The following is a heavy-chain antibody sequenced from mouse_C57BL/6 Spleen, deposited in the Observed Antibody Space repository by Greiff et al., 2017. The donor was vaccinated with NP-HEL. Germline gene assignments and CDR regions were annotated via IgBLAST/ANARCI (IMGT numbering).Heavy chain of an antibody. J-gene: IGHJ4*01. CDR1: GYTFTDYY. V-gene: IGHV1-19*01. Sequence: VQLQQSGPVLMKPGASVKMSCKASGYTFTDYYMNWVKQSHGKSLEWIGVINPYNGGTSYNQKFKGKATLTVDKSSSTAYMELNSLTSEDSAVYYCARSYGNPYAMDYWGQGTSVTVSS. CDR2: INPYNGGT. CDR3: ARSYGNPYAMDY. D-gene: IGHD2-1*01.